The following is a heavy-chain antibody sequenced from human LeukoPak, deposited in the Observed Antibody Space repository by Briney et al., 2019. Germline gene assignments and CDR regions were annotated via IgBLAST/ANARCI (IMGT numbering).Heavy chain of an antibody. CDR3: ARDLAAAGWFDP. D-gene: IGHD6-13*01. CDR2: ISGSGTTI. Sequence: PGGSLRLSCAASGFTFSDYYMGWIRQAPGKGLEWLSYISGSGTTIYCADSVKGRFTISRDNAKNSLDLQMNSLRAEDTAVYYCARDLAAAGWFDPWGQGTPVTVSS. J-gene: IGHJ5*02. V-gene: IGHV3-11*01. CDR1: GFTFSDYY.